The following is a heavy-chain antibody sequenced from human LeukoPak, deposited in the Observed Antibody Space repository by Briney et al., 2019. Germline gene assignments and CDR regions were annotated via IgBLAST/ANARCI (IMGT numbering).Heavy chain of an antibody. Sequence: GGSLRLSCAASGFTVSSNYMSWVRQAPGKGLEWVSVIYSGGSTYYADSVKGRFTISRDNSKNTLYLQMNSLRAEDTAVYYYARDLLFGELFMADYYGMDVWGQGTTVTVSS. V-gene: IGHV3-66*01. J-gene: IGHJ6*02. CDR2: IYSGGST. D-gene: IGHD3-10*01. CDR3: ARDLLFGELFMADYYGMDV. CDR1: GFTVSSNY.